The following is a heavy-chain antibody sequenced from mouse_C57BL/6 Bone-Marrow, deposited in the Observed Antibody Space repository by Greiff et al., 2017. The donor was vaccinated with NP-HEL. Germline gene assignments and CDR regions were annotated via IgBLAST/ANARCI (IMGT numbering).Heavy chain of an antibody. V-gene: IGHV1-72*01. Sequence: QVHLQQPGAELVKPGASVKLSCKASGYTFTSYWMHWVKQRPGRGLEWIGRIDPNSGGTKYNEKFKSKATLTVDKPSSTAYMQLSSLTSEDSAVYYCAYYGSSYGWYFDVWGTGTTVTVSS. CDR1: GYTFTSYW. J-gene: IGHJ1*03. CDR2: IDPNSGGT. D-gene: IGHD1-1*01. CDR3: AYYGSSYGWYFDV.